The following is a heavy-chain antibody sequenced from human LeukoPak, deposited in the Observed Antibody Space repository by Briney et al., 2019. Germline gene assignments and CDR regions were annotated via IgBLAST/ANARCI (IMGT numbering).Heavy chain of an antibody. CDR3: ARGYSGSYGRFDY. J-gene: IGHJ4*02. Sequence: SETLSVTCTVSGGSINSFYWSWIRQPQGKGLEWIGYIYYSGNTNYNPSLKNRVTISVDTSKNQFSLKLSSVTAADTAVYYCARGYSGSYGRFDYWGQGTLATVSS. CDR1: GGSINSFY. CDR2: IYYSGNT. D-gene: IGHD1-26*01. V-gene: IGHV4-59*01.